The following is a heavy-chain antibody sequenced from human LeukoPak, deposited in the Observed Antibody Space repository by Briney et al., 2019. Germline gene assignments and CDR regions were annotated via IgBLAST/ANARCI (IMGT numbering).Heavy chain of an antibody. CDR2: ISNSGGST. Sequence: GGSLRLSCAASGFTFSNYAMSWVRRAPGKGLEWVSGISNSGGSTYYADSVKGRFTISRDNSKNTLYLQMNSLRAEDTAVYYCAKGSGIAARPPLYWYFDLWGRGTVVTVSS. J-gene: IGHJ2*01. CDR1: GFTFSNYA. D-gene: IGHD6-6*01. V-gene: IGHV3-23*01. CDR3: AKGSGIAARPPLYWYFDL.